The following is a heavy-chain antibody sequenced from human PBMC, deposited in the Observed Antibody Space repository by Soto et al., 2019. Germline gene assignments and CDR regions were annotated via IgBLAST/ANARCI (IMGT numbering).Heavy chain of an antibody. CDR1: GYTFTNYA. Sequence: QVQLVQSGAEVKKPGASVKVSCKASGYTFTNYAIDWVRQAPGQRLEWMGWINAGNGNTKYSQKFLGRVTITRDTSASTVYMELSSLRSEDTAVYYCARDMVFGLSDYWGQGILVTVSS. V-gene: IGHV1-3*01. CDR3: ARDMVFGLSDY. D-gene: IGHD3-10*02. CDR2: INAGNGNT. J-gene: IGHJ4*02.